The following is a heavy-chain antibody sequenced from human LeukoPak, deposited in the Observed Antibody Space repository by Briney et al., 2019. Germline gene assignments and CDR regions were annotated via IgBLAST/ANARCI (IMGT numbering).Heavy chain of an antibody. V-gene: IGHV4-34*01. CDR3: AYSSGYQQH. CDR2: TNHSGST. CDR1: GGSISSYY. Sequence: PSETLSLTCTVSGGSISSYYWSWIRQPPGKGLEWIGETNHSGSTNYNPSLKSRVTISVDTSKNQFSLKLISVTAADTALYYCAYSSGYQQHWGQGTLVTVSS. J-gene: IGHJ1*01. D-gene: IGHD3-22*01.